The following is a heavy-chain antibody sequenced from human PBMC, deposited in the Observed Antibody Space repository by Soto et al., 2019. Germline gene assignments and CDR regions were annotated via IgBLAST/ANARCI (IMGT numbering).Heavy chain of an antibody. CDR3: ARERQFDFWRKALDV. J-gene: IGHJ6*02. CDR1: GYTFTSYD. V-gene: IGHV1-8*01. CDR2: MDPNSGST. D-gene: IGHD3-3*01. Sequence: SVKVSCKASGYTFTSYDINWVRQAPGQGLEWLGWMDPNSGSTGYAQNFQGRVTMTRNISINTAHMKLSSLRSEDTAVYYCARERQFDFWRKALDVWGQGTTVTVSS.